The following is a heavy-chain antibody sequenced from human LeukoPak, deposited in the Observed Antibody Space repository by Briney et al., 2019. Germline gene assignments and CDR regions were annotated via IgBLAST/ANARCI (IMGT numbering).Heavy chain of an antibody. CDR1: GGSFSGYY. D-gene: IGHD3-9*01. J-gene: IGHJ4*02. CDR2: INHSGST. CDR3: ARRIARPLVSRYFDY. V-gene: IGHV4-34*01. Sequence: SETLSLTCAVYGGSFSGYYWSWIRQPPGRGLEWIGEINHSGSTNYNPSLKSRVTISVDTSKNQFSLKLSSVTAADTAVYYCARRIARPLVSRYFDYWGQGTLVTVSS.